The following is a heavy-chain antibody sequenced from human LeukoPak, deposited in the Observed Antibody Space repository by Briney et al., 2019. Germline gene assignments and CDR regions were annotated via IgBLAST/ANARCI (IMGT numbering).Heavy chain of an antibody. Sequence: GGSLRLSCAASGFTFSSYDMHWVRQPTGKGLEWVSAIGTAGDTHYPGSVRGRFTISRDNSKNTLYVQMNSLRDEDTAVYYCAKDQRWESPHYLDSWGQGTLVTVSS. CDR2: IGTAGDT. CDR3: AKDQRWESPHYLDS. D-gene: IGHD1-26*01. J-gene: IGHJ4*02. V-gene: IGHV3-13*01. CDR1: GFTFSSYD.